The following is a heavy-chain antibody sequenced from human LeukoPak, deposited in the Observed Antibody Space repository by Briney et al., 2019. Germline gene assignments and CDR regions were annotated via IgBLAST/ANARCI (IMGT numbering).Heavy chain of an antibody. V-gene: IGHV3-30-3*01. CDR1: GFTFSSYA. Sequence: GRSLRLSCAASGFTFSSYAMHWVRQAPGKGLXXXXXISYDGSNKYYADSVKGRFTISRDNSKNTLYLQMNSLRAEDTAVYYCARDQYYYDSSGAFDIWGQGTMVTVSS. J-gene: IGHJ3*02. D-gene: IGHD3-22*01. CDR2: ISYDGSNK. CDR3: ARDQYYYDSSGAFDI.